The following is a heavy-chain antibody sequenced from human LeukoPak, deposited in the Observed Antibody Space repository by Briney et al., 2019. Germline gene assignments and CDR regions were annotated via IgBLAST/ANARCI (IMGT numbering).Heavy chain of an antibody. Sequence: GSLRLSCAASGFTFSSYGMSWVRQPPGKGLEWIGSIYYSGSTYYNPSLKSRVTISVDTSKNQFSLKLSSVTAADTAVYYCARDVQALLWFGELFNWFDPWGQGTLVTVSS. CDR2: IYYSGST. D-gene: IGHD3-10*01. V-gene: IGHV4-39*07. CDR1: GFTFSSYG. CDR3: ARDVQALLWFGELFNWFDP. J-gene: IGHJ5*02.